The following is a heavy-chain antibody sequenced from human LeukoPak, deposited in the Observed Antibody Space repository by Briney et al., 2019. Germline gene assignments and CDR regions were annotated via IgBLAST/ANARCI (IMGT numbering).Heavy chain of an antibody. CDR3: TSSRSGYAGIDH. CDR1: GFTFSGSG. Sequence: GGSLRLSCAASGFTFSGSGMHWVRQASGKGLEWVGRIRSKANNYATAYAASVKGRFTISRDDSNNTAYLQINSLKTEDTAVYYCTSSRSGYAGIDHWGQGTLVTVSS. V-gene: IGHV3-73*01. CDR2: IRSKANNYAT. D-gene: IGHD5-12*01. J-gene: IGHJ4*02.